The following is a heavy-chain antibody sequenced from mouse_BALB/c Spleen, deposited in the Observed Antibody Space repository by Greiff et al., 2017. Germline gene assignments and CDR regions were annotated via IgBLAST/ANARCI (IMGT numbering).Heavy chain of an antibody. J-gene: IGHJ4*01. CDR1: GFTFSSYA. CDR2: ISSGGSYT. Sequence: EVMLVESGGGLVQPGGSRKLSCAASGFTFSSYAMSWVRQSPEKRLEWVAEISSGGSYTYYPDTVTGRFTISRDNAKNTLYLEMSSLRSEDTAMYYCARGDYAMDYWGQGTSVTVSS. CDR3: ARGDYAMDY. V-gene: IGHV5-9-4*01.